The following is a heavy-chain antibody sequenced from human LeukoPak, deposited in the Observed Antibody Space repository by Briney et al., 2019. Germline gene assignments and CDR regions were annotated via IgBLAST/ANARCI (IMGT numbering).Heavy chain of an antibody. CDR3: AKAGGNMVRGVIITELGY. D-gene: IGHD3-10*01. CDR2: IRYDGSNK. V-gene: IGHV3-30*02. J-gene: IGHJ4*02. Sequence: GGSLRLSCAASGFTFSTYGMHWVRQAPGKGLEWVAFIRYDGSNKYYADSVKGRFTLSRDNFKNTLYLQMNSLRAEDTAVYYCAKAGGNMVRGVIITELGYWGQGTLVTVSS. CDR1: GFTFSTYG.